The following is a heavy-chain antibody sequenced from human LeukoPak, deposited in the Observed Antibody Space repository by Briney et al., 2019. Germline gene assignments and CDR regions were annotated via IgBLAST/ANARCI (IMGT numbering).Heavy chain of an antibody. D-gene: IGHD3-22*01. Sequence: PSETLSLTCSVSGGSISTYYWNWIRQPPGKGLEWIGYIFYSGTTNYNPSLKSRVTISVDTSKNQFSLRLSSVTAADTAVYYCARLATYYYDSSPYDYWGQGTLVTASS. CDR1: GGSISTYY. CDR3: ARLATYYYDSSPYDY. CDR2: IFYSGTT. J-gene: IGHJ4*02. V-gene: IGHV4-59*08.